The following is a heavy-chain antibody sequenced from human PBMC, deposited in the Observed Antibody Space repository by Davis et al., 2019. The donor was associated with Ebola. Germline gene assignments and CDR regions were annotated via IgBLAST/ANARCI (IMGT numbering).Heavy chain of an antibody. V-gene: IGHV4-61*01. CDR3: ARLPGQVATIVY. CDR2: IYYTGRT. D-gene: IGHD5-24*01. Sequence: PSETLSLTCTVSGGYISSGSYYWSWIRQPPGKGLEWIGYIYYTGRTNYNPSLTSRVTISVDTSKNQFSLKLSSVTAADTAVYYCARLPGQVATIVYWGQGTLVTVSS. J-gene: IGHJ4*02. CDR1: GGYISSGSYY.